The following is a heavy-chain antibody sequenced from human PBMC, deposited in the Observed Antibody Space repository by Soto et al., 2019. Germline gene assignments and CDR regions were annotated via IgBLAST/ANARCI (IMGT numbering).Heavy chain of an antibody. Sequence: QLPLVQSGAEVKKPGASVKVSCKASGYTFTNYGISWVRQAPGQGLEWMGWISGYNDNTKYAQELQDRATMTTDTSTSTAYMELRSLRSDDTAVYYCARAHRTDVYALDTWGQGTMVTVPS. J-gene: IGHJ3*02. V-gene: IGHV1-18*01. D-gene: IGHD2-8*01. CDR1: GYTFTNYG. CDR2: ISGYNDNT. CDR3: ARAHRTDVYALDT.